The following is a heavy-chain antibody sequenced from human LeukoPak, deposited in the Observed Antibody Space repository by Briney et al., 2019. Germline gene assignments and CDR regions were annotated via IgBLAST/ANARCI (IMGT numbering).Heavy chain of an antibody. CDR1: GGTFSSYA. CDR3: ARDTYDYVWGSPPDGY. J-gene: IGHJ4*02. D-gene: IGHD3-16*01. Sequence: ASVKVSCKASGGTFSSYAISWVRQAPGQGLEWMGWISAYNGNTNYAQKLQGRVTMTTDTSTSTAYMELRSLRSDDTAVYYCARDTYDYVWGSPPDGYWGQGTLVTVSS. V-gene: IGHV1-18*01. CDR2: ISAYNGNT.